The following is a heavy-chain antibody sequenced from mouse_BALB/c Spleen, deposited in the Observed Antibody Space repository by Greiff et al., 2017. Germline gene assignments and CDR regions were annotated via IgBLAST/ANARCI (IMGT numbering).Heavy chain of an antibody. V-gene: IGHV5-6-5*01. D-gene: IGHD2-3*01. CDR2: ISSGGST. Sequence: EVQVVESGGGLVKPGGSLKLSCAASGFTFSSYAMSWVRQTPEKRLEWVASISSGGSTYYPDSVKGRFTISRDNARNILYLQMSSLRSEDTAMYYCARGGGYYNAYWGQGTLVTVSA. CDR1: GFTFSSYA. CDR3: ARGGGYYNAY. J-gene: IGHJ3*01.